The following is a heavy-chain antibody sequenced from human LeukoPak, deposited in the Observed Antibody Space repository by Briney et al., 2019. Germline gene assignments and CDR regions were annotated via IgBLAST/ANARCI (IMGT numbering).Heavy chain of an antibody. J-gene: IGHJ6*02. CDR1: GGTFSSYA. Sequence: SVKVSCKASGGTFSSYAISWVRQAPGQGLEWMGGIIPIFGTANYAQKFQGRVTIIADESTSTAYMELSSLRSEDTAVYYCARGLAETYPGGGFYYYGMDVWGQGTTVTVS. CDR3: ARGLAETYPGGGFYYYGMDV. V-gene: IGHV1-69*13. CDR2: IIPIFGTA. D-gene: IGHD3-10*01.